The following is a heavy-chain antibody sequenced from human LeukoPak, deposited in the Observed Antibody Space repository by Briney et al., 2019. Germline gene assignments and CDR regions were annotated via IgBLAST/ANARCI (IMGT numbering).Heavy chain of an antibody. CDR1: GGSFSGYW. CDR2: ISHSGET. D-gene: IGHD4-11*01. Sequence: SETLSLTCAVSGGSFSGYWWCWIRQSPGTGLKWIGEISHSGETNYNPSFESRVSISLDTSKNQFSLRLSSVTAADTAVYYCARTDYSLPWGQGTPVTASS. J-gene: IGHJ5*02. V-gene: IGHV4-34*01. CDR3: ARTDYSLP.